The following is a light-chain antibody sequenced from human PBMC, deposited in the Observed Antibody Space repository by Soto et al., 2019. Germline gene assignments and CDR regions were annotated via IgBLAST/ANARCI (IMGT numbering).Light chain of an antibody. CDR3: AAWDDRLNAPV. CDR2: GND. Sequence: QSVPTQPPSASGTPGQRVTISCSGSNSNIGSNAVNWYQQLPGTAPKLLIHGNDQRPSGVPDRLSGSKSGTSASLAISGLQSEDEADYYCAAWDDRLNAPVFGGGTKLTVL. CDR1: NSNIGSNA. V-gene: IGLV1-44*01. J-gene: IGLJ2*01.